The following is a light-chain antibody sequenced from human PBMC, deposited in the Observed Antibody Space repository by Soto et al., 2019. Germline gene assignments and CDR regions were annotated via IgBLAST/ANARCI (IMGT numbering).Light chain of an antibody. Sequence: EIVLTQYTDTLSLSPGEGASLSCRASQSVHTFLAWYQQKPGQAPRLLIYGASTRATGVPARFSGSGSGTDFTLTISSLEPEDFAVYYCHQRSNWPPDTFGQGTRLEIK. CDR3: HQRSNWPPDT. V-gene: IGKV3-11*01. CDR1: QSVHTF. J-gene: IGKJ5*01. CDR2: GAS.